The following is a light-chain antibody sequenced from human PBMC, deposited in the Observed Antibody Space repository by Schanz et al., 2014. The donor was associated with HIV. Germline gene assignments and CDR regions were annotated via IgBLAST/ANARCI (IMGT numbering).Light chain of an antibody. Sequence: IQLTQSPSSLSASVGDRVTITCRASQGISSSLAWYQQKPGKAPKLLIYGASTLQSGVLSRFSGSGSGTEFTLTISSLQPEDFATYYCQQYNTLSRTFGPGTKVE. CDR2: GAS. CDR1: QGISSS. J-gene: IGKJ1*01. CDR3: QQYNTLSRT. V-gene: IGKV1-9*01.